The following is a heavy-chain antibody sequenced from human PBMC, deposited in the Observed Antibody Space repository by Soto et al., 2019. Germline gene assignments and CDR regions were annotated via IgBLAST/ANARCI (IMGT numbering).Heavy chain of an antibody. CDR2: INHSGST. CDR1: GGSFSGYY. Sequence: KTSETLSLTCAVYGGSFSGYYWSWIRQPPGKGLEWIGEINHSGSTNYNPSLKSRVTISVDTSKNQFSLKLSSVTAADTAVYYCARWNFWSGSSGFDYWGQGTLVTVSS. V-gene: IGHV4-34*01. J-gene: IGHJ4*02. D-gene: IGHD3-3*01. CDR3: ARWNFWSGSSGFDY.